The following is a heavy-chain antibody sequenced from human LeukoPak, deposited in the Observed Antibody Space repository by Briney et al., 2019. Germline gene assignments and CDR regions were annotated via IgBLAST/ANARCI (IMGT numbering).Heavy chain of an antibody. J-gene: IGHJ6*04. D-gene: IGHD6-13*01. CDR1: GFTFRSYA. CDR2: ISYDGSDK. Sequence: PGRSLRLSCAPSGFTFRSYAMRSVRETPRKGLWWGALISYDGSDKYYADSVKGRFTISRDNSKNTLYLQMNSLRAEDTAVYYCAREGQLVIYYFFYGMDVWGKGTTVTVS. CDR3: AREGQLVIYYFFYGMDV. V-gene: IGHV3-30*04.